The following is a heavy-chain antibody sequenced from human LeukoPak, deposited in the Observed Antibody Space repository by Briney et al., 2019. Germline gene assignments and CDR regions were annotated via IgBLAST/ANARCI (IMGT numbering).Heavy chain of an antibody. D-gene: IGHD3-16*01. Sequence: SETLSLSCSLSGGYISTYYWSWIRQTPGKGLQWIGYVYDSGTTNYNPSLERRVTISSDASKNVLSLNVRSVTAADTGIYYCARHGGSLGYFDYWGQGTLVTVAS. J-gene: IGHJ4*02. CDR3: ARHGGSLGYFDY. V-gene: IGHV4-59*08. CDR1: GGYISTYY. CDR2: VYDSGTT.